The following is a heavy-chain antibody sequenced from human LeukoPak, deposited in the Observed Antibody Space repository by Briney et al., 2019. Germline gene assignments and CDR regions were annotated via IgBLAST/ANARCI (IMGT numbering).Heavy chain of an antibody. J-gene: IGHJ4*02. CDR3: ARVGFGAIYYFDY. CDR1: GGSISRSGYS. V-gene: IGHV4-30-2*01. CDR2: IHHSGST. D-gene: IGHD3-10*01. Sequence: SQTLSLTCAVSGGSISRSGYSWSWIRQPPGKGLEWIGYIHHSGSTYYNPSLKSRVTISVDRSKNQFSLRLSSVTAADTAVHYCARVGFGAIYYFDYWGQGTLVTVSS.